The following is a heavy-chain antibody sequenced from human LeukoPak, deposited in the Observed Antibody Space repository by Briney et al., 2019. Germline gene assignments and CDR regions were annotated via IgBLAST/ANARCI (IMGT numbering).Heavy chain of an antibody. J-gene: IGHJ5*02. D-gene: IGHD3-22*01. CDR3: ARSFRGYPHWFDP. Sequence: PSETLSLTCTVSGGSISSGDYYWSWIRQPPGKGLEWIGYIYYSGSTYYNPSLKSRVTISVDTSKNQFSLKLSSVTAADTAVYYCARSFRGYPHWFDPWGQGTLVTVSS. CDR2: IYYSGST. V-gene: IGHV4-30-4*01. CDR1: GGSISSGDYY.